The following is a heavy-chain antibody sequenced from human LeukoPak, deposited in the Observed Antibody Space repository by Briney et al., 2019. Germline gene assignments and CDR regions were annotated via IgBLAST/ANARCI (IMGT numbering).Heavy chain of an antibody. D-gene: IGHD2-8*01. V-gene: IGHV3-48*01. CDR2: ISGSSSTI. J-gene: IGHJ4*02. CDR3: ARRYCTPSSCYSDY. Sequence: QPGGSLRLSCAASGFTFSSYSMNWVRQAPGKGLEWVSYISGSSSTIYYANSVKGRFTIYRDNAKNLYLQMNSLSAEDTAVYFCARRYCTPSSCYSDYWGQGALVTVSS. CDR1: GFTFSSYS.